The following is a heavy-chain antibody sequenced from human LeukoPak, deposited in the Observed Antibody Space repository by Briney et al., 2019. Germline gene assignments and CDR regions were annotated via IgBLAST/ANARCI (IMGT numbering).Heavy chain of an antibody. CDR2: ISGIGGST. Sequence: GGSLRLSCAASGFTFSSYAMSWVRQAPGKGLEWVSGISGIGGSTYYADSVKGRFTISRDNSKNTLYVQVSSLRAEDTAVYYCAKEGWHSGYDYAEFDYWGQGPLITVSS. V-gene: IGHV3-23*01. D-gene: IGHD5-12*01. CDR3: AKEGWHSGYDYAEFDY. CDR1: GFTFSSYA. J-gene: IGHJ4*02.